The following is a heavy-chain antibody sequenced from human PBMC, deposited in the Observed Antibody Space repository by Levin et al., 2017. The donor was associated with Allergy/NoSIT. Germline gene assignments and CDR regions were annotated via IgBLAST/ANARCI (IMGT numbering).Heavy chain of an antibody. CDR1: GGSFSSYA. Sequence: SVKVSCKVSGGSFSSYAISWVRQAPGHGLDWMGGIVPILDSANYAESFQGRITITADDPRTTAYMELRSLSPEDPAVYYCARLLGDSVYDLSWGQGTLVTVSS. D-gene: IGHD5/OR15-5a*01. V-gene: IGHV1-69*13. CDR2: IVPILDSA. CDR3: ARLLGDSVYDLS. J-gene: IGHJ5*02.